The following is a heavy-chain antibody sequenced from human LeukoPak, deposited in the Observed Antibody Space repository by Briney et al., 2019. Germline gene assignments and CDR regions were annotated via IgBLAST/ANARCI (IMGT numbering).Heavy chain of an antibody. CDR1: GFTFSSYS. D-gene: IGHD3-10*01. CDR2: ISSSSSYI. CDR3: AATGGSGSYSFDP. V-gene: IGHV3-21*01. Sequence: GGSLRLSCAASGFTFSSYSMNWVRQAPGKGLEWVSSISSSSSYIYYADSVKSRFTISRDNAKNSLYLQMNSLRAEDTAVYYCAATGGSGSYSFDPWGQGTLVTVSS. J-gene: IGHJ5*02.